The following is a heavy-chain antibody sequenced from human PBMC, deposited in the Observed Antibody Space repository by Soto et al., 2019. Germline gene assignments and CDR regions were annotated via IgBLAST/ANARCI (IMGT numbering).Heavy chain of an antibody. D-gene: IGHD3-9*01. J-gene: IGHJ4*02. V-gene: IGHV3-23*01. CDR2: SYSSGGT. Sequence: PGGSLRLSCAASGFPLGRYTRGWVRQNPGKGLEWVAESYSSGGTEYAESVKGRITISRDNSKNMLFLQMDRLGVEDTALYYCARDREPDGIWTFDSWGQGTLVTVSS. CDR1: GFPLGRYT. CDR3: ARDREPDGIWTFDS.